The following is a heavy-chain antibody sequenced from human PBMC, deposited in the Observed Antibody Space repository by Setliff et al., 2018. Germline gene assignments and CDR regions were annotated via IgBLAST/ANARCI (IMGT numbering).Heavy chain of an antibody. CDR3: ARGGMAAAGRKGVFEY. D-gene: IGHD6-13*01. CDR2: VHTGGGSA. V-gene: IGHV1-46*01. J-gene: IGHJ4*02. Sequence: ASVKVSCKASGYTFTAYYMHWVRQAPGQGLEWMGIVHTGGGSASYAQKFQGRVTMTSDTSTSTVYMEVNSVRSDDTAIYYCARGGMAAAGRKGVFEYWGQGTQVTVSS. CDR1: GYTFTAYY.